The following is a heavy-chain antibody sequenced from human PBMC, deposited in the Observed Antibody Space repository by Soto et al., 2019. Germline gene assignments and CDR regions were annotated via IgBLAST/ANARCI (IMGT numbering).Heavy chain of an antibody. CDR2: IYYSGST. Sequence: QVQLQESGPGLVKPSQTLSLTCTVSGGSISSGDYYWSWIRQPPGKGLEWIGYIYYSGSTYYNPALKSRVXXSXDXXKTQFSLKLSSVTAADTAAYYCASGVVAAHGGFDPWGQGTLVTVSS. D-gene: IGHD2-15*01. CDR3: ASGVVAAHGGFDP. J-gene: IGHJ5*02. CDR1: GGSISSGDYY. V-gene: IGHV4-30-4*01.